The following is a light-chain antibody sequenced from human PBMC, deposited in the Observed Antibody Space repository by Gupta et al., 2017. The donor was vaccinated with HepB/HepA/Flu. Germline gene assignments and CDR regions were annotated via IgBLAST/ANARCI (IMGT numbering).Light chain of an antibody. CDR2: YYSDSDK. CDR3: MIWPSNAWV. J-gene: IGLJ2*01. CDR1: SDINVGSYN. V-gene: IGLV5-37*01. Sequence: QPVLIQPPSSSASPGESARRMSTLPSDINVGSYNIHWYQQKPGSPPRYLLYYYSDSDKGQGSGVPSRFSGFKDASANTGILLISGLQSEDEADYYCMIWPSNAWVFGGGTKLTVL.